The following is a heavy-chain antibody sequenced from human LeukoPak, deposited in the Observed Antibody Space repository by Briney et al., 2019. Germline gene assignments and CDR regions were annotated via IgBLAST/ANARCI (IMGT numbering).Heavy chain of an antibody. CDR2: IYSGGST. Sequence: PGGSLRLSCAASGFTVSSKYMSWVRQAPGKGLEWVSVIYSGGSTYYADSVKGRFTISRDNSKNTLYLQMNSLRAEDTAVYYCARKTDHQTGGDYWGQGTLVTVSS. V-gene: IGHV3-53*01. J-gene: IGHJ4*02. D-gene: IGHD1-1*01. CDR3: ARKTDHQTGGDY. CDR1: GFTVSSKY.